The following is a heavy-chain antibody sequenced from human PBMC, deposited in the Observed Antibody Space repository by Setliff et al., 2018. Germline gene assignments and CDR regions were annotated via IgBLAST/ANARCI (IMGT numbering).Heavy chain of an antibody. V-gene: IGHV1-18*01. CDR1: GYTFTDFG. D-gene: IGHD2-2*01. CDR2: VSPNTGNT. J-gene: IGHJ4*02. CDR3: ARLVRYCTGTSCQRTPGAEY. Sequence: GASVKVSCKASGYTFTDFGINWVRQAPGQGLEWMGWVSPNTGNTYSAQRFQGRVTLTTDTSTSTAYMEVKSLTSDDTAVYYCARLVRYCTGTSCQRTPGAEYWGQGTLVTVSS.